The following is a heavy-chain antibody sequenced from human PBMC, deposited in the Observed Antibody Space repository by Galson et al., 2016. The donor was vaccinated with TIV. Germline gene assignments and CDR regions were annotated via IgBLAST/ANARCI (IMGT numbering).Heavy chain of an antibody. D-gene: IGHD1-7*01. CDR1: GDSVSGNTAA. CDR2: TYYTSKWNT. CDR3: SRGNWNYGMGGAMDI. V-gene: IGHV6-1*01. J-gene: IGHJ6*02. Sequence: CAISGDSVSGNTAAWNWVRQSPSRGLEWLGRTYYTSKWNTDYAVSVKGRIIIRPDTSMNQVSLQLSSVIPDDTAVCYCSRGNWNYGMGGAMDIWGRGTTGTVSS.